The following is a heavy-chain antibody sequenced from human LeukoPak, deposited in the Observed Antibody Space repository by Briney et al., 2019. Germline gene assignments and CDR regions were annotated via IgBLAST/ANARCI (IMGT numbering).Heavy chain of an antibody. V-gene: IGHV4-34*01. CDR2: INHSGST. CDR1: GGSFSGYY. D-gene: IGHD3-10*01. CDR3: ARARYYGSGSYYIGSFDY. J-gene: IGHJ4*02. Sequence: SETLSLTCAVYGGSFSGYYWSWIRQPPGKGLEWIGEINHSGSTNCNPSLKSRVTISVDTSKNQFSLKLSSVTAADTAVYYCARARYYGSGSYYIGSFDYWGQGTLVTVSS.